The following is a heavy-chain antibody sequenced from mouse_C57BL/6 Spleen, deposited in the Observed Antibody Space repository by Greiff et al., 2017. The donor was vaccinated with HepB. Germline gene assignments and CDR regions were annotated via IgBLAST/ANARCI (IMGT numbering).Heavy chain of an antibody. V-gene: IGHV5-17*01. Sequence: EVKLQESGGGLVKPGGSLKLSCAASGFTFSDYGMHWVRQAPEQGLEWVAYISSGSSTIYYADTVKGRFTISRDNAKNTLFLQMTSLRAEGTAMYYCGRAGAMDYWGQGTSVTVSS. CDR3: GRAGAMDY. J-gene: IGHJ4*01. CDR1: GFTFSDYG. CDR2: ISSGSSTI.